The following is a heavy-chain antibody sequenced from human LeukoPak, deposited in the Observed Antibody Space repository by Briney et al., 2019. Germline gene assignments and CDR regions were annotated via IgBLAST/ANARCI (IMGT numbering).Heavy chain of an antibody. V-gene: IGHV1-24*01. CDR1: GYTFTELS. Sequence: ASVKVSCKVSGYTFTELSMHWVRQAPGKGLEWMGGFDPEDGETIYAQKFQGRVTMTEDTSTDTAYMELSSLRSEDTAVYYCATDGSREYQLLPFDYWGQGTLVTVSS. J-gene: IGHJ4*02. D-gene: IGHD2-2*01. CDR3: ATDGSREYQLLPFDY. CDR2: FDPEDGET.